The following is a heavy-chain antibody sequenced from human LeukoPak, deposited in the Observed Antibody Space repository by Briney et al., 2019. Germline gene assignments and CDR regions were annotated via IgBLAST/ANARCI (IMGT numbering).Heavy chain of an antibody. V-gene: IGHV3-30*04. J-gene: IGHJ4*02. CDR2: ISYDGSNK. D-gene: IGHD3-10*01. Sequence: GRSLRLSCAASGFTFSSYAMHWVRQSPGKGLEWVTAISYDGSNKYYADSVKGRFTISRDSSKNTLYLQMNSLRAEDTAMYYCARARADYYGSGSRISFDYWGQGTLVTVSS. CDR3: ARARADYYGSGSRISFDY. CDR1: GFTFSSYA.